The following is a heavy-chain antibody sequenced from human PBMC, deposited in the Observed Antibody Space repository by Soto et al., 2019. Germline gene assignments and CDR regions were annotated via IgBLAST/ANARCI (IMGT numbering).Heavy chain of an antibody. D-gene: IGHD3-16*02. CDR3: ASSLGGSVWGSYRNNPYYYYYGMDV. V-gene: IGHV4-34*01. J-gene: IGHJ6*02. CDR1: GGSFSGYY. Sequence: SETLSLSCAVYGGSFSGYYWSWIRQPPGKGLEWIGEINHSGSTNYNPSLKSRVTISVDTSKNQFSLKLSSVTAADTAVYYCASSLGGSVWGSYRNNPYYYYYGMDVWGQGTTVTVSS. CDR2: INHSGST.